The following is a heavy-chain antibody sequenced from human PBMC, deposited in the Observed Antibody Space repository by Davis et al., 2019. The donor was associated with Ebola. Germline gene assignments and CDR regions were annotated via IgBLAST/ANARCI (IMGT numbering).Heavy chain of an antibody. CDR2: IYYSGST. CDR3: ASGPSSSWSDY. Sequence: MPSETLSLTCTVSGGSISSGGYYWSWIRQHPGKGLEWIGYIYYSGSTYYNPSLKSRVTISADTSKNQISLNLRSVTAADTAVYYCASGPSSSWSDYWGQGTLVTVSS. V-gene: IGHV4-31*03. D-gene: IGHD6-13*01. CDR1: GGSISSGGYY. J-gene: IGHJ4*02.